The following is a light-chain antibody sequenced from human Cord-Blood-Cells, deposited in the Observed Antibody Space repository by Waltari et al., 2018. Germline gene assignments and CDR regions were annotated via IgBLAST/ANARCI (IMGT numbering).Light chain of an antibody. CDR1: RIHVCGYNY. CDR2: EVS. Sequence: QYALTQPSAASVSPGPSLTLSCTVTRIHVCGYNYVLWYPQHPGKAPNLMIYEVSNRPSGVSNRFSGSKSGNTASLTISGLQAEDEADYYCSSYTSSSPNVVFGGGTKLTVL. J-gene: IGLJ2*01. V-gene: IGLV2-14*01. CDR3: SSYTSSSPNVV.